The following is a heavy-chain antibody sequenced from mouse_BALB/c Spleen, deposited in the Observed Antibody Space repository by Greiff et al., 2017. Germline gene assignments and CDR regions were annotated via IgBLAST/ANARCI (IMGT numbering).Heavy chain of an antibody. CDR1: GFTFSSYT. J-gene: IGHJ2*01. D-gene: IGHD2-1*01. Sequence: DVHLVESGGGLVKPGGSLKLSCAASGFTFSSYTMSWVRQTPEKRLEWVATISSGGSYTYYPDSVKGRFTISRDNAKNTLYLQMSSLKSEDTAMYYCTRDDGNPYYFDYWGQGTTLTVSS. CDR3: TRDDGNPYYFDY. CDR2: ISSGGSYT. V-gene: IGHV5-6-4*01.